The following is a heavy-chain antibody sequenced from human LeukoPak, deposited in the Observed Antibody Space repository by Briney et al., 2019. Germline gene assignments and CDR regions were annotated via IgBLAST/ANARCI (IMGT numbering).Heavy chain of an antibody. Sequence: SETLSLTCAVYGGSFSGYYWSWIRQPPGKGLEWIGEINHSGSTNYNPSLKSRVTISVDTSKNQFSLKLSSVTAADTAAYYCARRGRLWFDPWGQGTLVTVSS. V-gene: IGHV4-34*01. CDR2: INHSGST. CDR1: GGSFSGYY. CDR3: ARRGRLWFDP. J-gene: IGHJ5*02.